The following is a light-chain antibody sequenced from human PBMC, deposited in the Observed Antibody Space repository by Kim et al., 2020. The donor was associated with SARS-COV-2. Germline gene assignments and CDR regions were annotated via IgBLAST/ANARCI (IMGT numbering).Light chain of an antibody. CDR2: NDY. V-gene: IGLV1-44*01. CDR3: ATWDVSLNGWV. CDR1: SSNVGLHF. J-gene: IGLJ3*02. Sequence: QRVTISCSGSSSNVGLHFVNWYQHLPGTAPKGFIYNDYQRPSGDPDRFSGSRSGTSASLAISGLQSEDEADYYCATWDVSLNGWVFGGGTQLTVL.